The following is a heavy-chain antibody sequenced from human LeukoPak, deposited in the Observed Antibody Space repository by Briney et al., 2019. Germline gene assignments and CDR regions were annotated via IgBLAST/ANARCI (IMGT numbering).Heavy chain of an antibody. Sequence: PGGSLRLSCAASGFTLSSYWMSWVRQAPGKGLEWIGEINHSGSTNYNPSLKSRVTISVDTSKNQFSLKLSSVTAADTAVYYCARERDYDFWSGYYYGPFDYWGQGTLVTVSS. V-gene: IGHV4-34*01. CDR2: INHSGST. CDR3: ARERDYDFWSGYYYGPFDY. J-gene: IGHJ4*02. CDR1: GFTLSSYW. D-gene: IGHD3-3*01.